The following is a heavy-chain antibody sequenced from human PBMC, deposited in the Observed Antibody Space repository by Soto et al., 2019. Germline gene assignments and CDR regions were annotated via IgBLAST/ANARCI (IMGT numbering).Heavy chain of an antibody. CDR3: ATTTLRITIFGVVIKKSRDAFDI. D-gene: IGHD3-3*01. J-gene: IGHJ3*02. CDR2: FDPEDGET. CDR1: GYTLTELS. V-gene: IGHV1-24*01. Sequence: ASVKVSCKVSGYTLTELSMHWVRQAPGKGLEWMGGFDPEDGETIYAQKFQGRVTMTEDTSTDTAYMELGSRRSEDTAVYYCATTTLRITIFGVVIKKSRDAFDIWGQGTMVTVSS.